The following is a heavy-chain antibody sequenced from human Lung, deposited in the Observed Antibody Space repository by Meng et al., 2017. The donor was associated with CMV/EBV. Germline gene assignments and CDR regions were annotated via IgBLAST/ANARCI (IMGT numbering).Heavy chain of an antibody. CDR3: ARGNGWRFDY. J-gene: IGHJ4*02. D-gene: IGHD6-19*01. CDR2: ININTGNP. CDR1: GYTVNSSS. V-gene: IGHV7-4-1*01. Sequence: QGKLVQSGLYLKKPGDSVNVLFQAAGYTVNSSSMNWVRHAPGQVLEWMGWININTGNPTYAQGFTGRFVFSLDTSVSTAYLQIDSLKADDTAVYYCARGNGWRFDYWGQGTLVTVSS.